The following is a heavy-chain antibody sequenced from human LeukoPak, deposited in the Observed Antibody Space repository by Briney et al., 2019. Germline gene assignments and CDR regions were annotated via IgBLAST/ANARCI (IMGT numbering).Heavy chain of an antibody. CDR1: GFTFRGYL. Sequence: AGGPLRLSCAASGFTFRGYLMSWVRHAPAKGLERVANVKEEGSEKYYVDSVQGRFIISRDNAKNSLYLQMNGLRAEDTAVYYCARDSSAAPHSYWGQGTLVTVFS. J-gene: IGHJ4*02. CDR3: ARDSSAAPHSY. D-gene: IGHD2-15*01. CDR2: VKEEGSEK. V-gene: IGHV3-7*01.